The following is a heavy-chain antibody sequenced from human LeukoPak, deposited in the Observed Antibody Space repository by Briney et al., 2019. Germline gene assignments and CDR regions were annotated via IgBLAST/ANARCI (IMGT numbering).Heavy chain of an antibody. CDR1: GYSITSGYY. Sequence: SETLSPTCTVSGYSITSGYYWVWIRQPPGKGLEWIGAVYHSGNTYYNPSLKSRVAISVDTSKNQFSLKLYSVTAADTAVYFCARSGPYYYHYLDVWGKGTTVTVSS. CDR3: ARSGPYYYHYLDV. CDR2: VYHSGNT. V-gene: IGHV4-38-2*02. D-gene: IGHD3-10*01. J-gene: IGHJ6*03.